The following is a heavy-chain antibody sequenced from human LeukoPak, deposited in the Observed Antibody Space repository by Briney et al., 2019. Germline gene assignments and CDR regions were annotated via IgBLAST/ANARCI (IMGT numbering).Heavy chain of an antibody. CDR3: AREICSSTSCYSRHFDY. CDR2: IRQDDSEK. CDR1: GFTFSDYW. Sequence: GGSLRLSCSASGFTFSDYWMMWVRQAPGKGLEWVGNIRQDDSEKNYVDSVKGRFTISRDNSKNTLYLQMNSLRAEDTAVYYCAREICSSTSCYSRHFDYWGQGTLVTVSS. V-gene: IGHV3-7*01. D-gene: IGHD2-2*01. J-gene: IGHJ4*02.